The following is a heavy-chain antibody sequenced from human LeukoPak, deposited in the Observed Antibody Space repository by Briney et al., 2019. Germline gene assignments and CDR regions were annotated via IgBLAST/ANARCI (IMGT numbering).Heavy chain of an antibody. Sequence: GESLKISCKGSRYSFTSYWISWVRQMPGKGLEWMGRIVHSDSYTNYSPSFQGHVTISADKSISTAYLQWSSLKASDTAMYYCARLSYYYDSSGYSARTTESFQHWGQGTLVTVSS. V-gene: IGHV5-10-1*01. CDR2: IVHSDSYT. D-gene: IGHD3-22*01. CDR3: ARLSYYYDSSGYSARTTESFQH. J-gene: IGHJ1*01. CDR1: RYSFTSYW.